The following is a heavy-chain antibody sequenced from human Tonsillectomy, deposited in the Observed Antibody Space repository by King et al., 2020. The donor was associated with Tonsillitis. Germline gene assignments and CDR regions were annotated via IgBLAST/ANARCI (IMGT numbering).Heavy chain of an antibody. Sequence: QVQLVESGGGVVQPGRSLRLSCAASGFTFSSYGMHWVRQAPGKGLEWVAVISYDGSNKYYADSVKGRFTISRDNSKNTLYLQMNSLRAEDTAVYYCAKVLWDSSGLGYWGRGTLVTVSS. CDR3: AKVLWDSSGLGY. CDR1: GFTFSSYG. V-gene: IGHV3-30*18. D-gene: IGHD6-19*01. J-gene: IGHJ4*02. CDR2: ISYDGSNK.